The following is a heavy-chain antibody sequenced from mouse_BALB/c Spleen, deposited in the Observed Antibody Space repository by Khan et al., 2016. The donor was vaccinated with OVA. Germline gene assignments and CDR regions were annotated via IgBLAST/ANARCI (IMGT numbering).Heavy chain of an antibody. V-gene: IGHV5-4*02. CDR1: GFTFSDYY. J-gene: IGHJ3*01. CDR2: ISDGGSYT. CDR3: ARAGDGGFAY. Sequence: EVELVESGGGLVKPGGSLKLSCAASGFTFSDYYMYWVRQTPEKRLEWVATISDGGSYTYYPDSVKGRFTISRDNAKNNLYLQMSSLKSEDTAMYYCARAGDGGFAYWGQGTLVTVSA. D-gene: IGHD2-3*01.